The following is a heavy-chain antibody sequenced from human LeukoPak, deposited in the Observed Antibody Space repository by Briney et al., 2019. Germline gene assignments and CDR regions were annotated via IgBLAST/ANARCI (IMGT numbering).Heavy chain of an antibody. CDR1: GFTFSSYA. V-gene: IGHV3-64D*06. CDR3: VKPYSSSWLDAFDI. CDR2: ISSNGGSI. Sequence: GGSLRLSCAASGFTFSSYAMHWVRQAPGKGLEYVSVISSNGGSIYYADSVKGRFTISRDNSKNTLYLQMSSLRAEDTAVYFCVKPYSSSWLDAFDIWGQGTMVTVSS. J-gene: IGHJ3*02. D-gene: IGHD6-13*01.